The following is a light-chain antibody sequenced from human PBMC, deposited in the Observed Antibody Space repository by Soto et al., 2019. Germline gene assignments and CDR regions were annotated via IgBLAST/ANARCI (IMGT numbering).Light chain of an antibody. J-gene: IGKJ3*01. CDR2: DAS. CDR3: QQRSNWQFT. CDR1: QSVSSY. V-gene: IGKV3-11*01. Sequence: IVLTQSPATLSLSPGERATLSCRASQSVSSYLAWYQQKPGQAPRLLIYDASNRATGIPARFSGSGSGTDFTLTISSLEPEDFAVYYCQQRSNWQFTFGPGTKV.